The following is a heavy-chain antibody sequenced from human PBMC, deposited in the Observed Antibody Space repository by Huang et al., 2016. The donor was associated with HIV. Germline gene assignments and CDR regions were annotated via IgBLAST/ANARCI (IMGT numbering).Heavy chain of an antibody. CDR1: TFRFGAYW. J-gene: IGHJ6*02. V-gene: IGHV3-7*01. CDR3: ATKTAAMDI. Sequence: VESGGRLVQPGGSIRLSCVGSTFRFGAYWMSWVRQSQGKGLERVAKIKKDESEKYYVDSVKGRFNISRDNAKKVLFLEMNNVRVEDTATYYCATKTAAMDIWGQGTTVTVS. D-gene: IGHD1-7*01. CDR2: IKKDESEK.